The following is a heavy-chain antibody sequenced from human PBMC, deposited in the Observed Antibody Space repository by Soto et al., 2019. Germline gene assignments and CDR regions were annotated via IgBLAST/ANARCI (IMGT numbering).Heavy chain of an antibody. CDR3: VKAHYYYGSGSSDRKEREKYYYYYYGMDV. CDR2: ISSNGGST. V-gene: IGHV3-64D*06. CDR1: GFTFSSYA. D-gene: IGHD3-10*01. J-gene: IGHJ6*02. Sequence: PGGSLRLSCSASGFTFSSYAMHWVRQAPGKGLEYVSAISSNGGSTYYADSVKGRFTISRDNSKNTLYLQMSSLRAEDTAVYYCVKAHYYYGSGSSDRKEREKYYYYYYGMDVWGQGTTVNVSS.